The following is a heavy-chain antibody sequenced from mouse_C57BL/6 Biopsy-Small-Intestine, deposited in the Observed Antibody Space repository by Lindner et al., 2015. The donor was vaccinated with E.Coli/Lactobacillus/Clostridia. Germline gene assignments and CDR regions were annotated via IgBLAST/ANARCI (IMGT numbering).Heavy chain of an antibody. Sequence: VQLQESGAELMKPGASVKLSCKATGYTFTGYWIEWVKQRPGHGLDWIGEILPGSGRIKYNEKFKGKATFTADTSSNTAYMQLSSLTTEDSAIYYCAREGDYDYDVVDYWGQGTTLTVSS. J-gene: IGHJ2*01. CDR1: GYTFTGYW. D-gene: IGHD2-4*01. V-gene: IGHV1-9*01. CDR2: ILPGSGRI. CDR3: AREGDYDYDVVDY.